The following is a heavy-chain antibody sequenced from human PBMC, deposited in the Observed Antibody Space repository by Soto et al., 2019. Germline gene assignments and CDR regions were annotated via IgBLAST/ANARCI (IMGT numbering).Heavy chain of an antibody. V-gene: IGHV4-61*03. Sequence: QVQLQESGPGLVKPSETLSLTCTVSGGSVRSGSYYWSWIRQPPGKKLEYIGYIYYSGSTNYNPSLESRVTVSVDMSKNHFSLKLSSVTAADTAVYYCARDTIFGLPASWGQGALVTVSS. CDR1: GGSVRSGSYY. CDR2: IYYSGST. J-gene: IGHJ5*02. D-gene: IGHD3-3*01. CDR3: ARDTIFGLPAS.